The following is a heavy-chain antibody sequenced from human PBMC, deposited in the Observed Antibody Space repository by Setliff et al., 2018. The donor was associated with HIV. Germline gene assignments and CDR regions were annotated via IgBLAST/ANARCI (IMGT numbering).Heavy chain of an antibody. Sequence: GGSLRLSCEASGFRVTDTYMAWVRQAPGKGLEWVTLIYKAGKTYYADFVKGRFTIARDDTKNTVSLQMTNLEPGDTARYYCAKGGYGGAYYVAGYWGQGTKVTVSS. J-gene: IGHJ4*02. CDR3: AKGGYGGAYYVAGY. CDR2: IYKAGKT. V-gene: IGHV3-53*01. D-gene: IGHD5-18*01. CDR1: GFRVTDTY.